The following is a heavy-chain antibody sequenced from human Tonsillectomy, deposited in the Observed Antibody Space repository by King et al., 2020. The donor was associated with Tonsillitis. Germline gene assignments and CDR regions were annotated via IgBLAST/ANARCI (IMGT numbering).Heavy chain of an antibody. Sequence: VQLVESGGGLVQPGRSLRLSCAASGFTFDDYAMHWVRQTPGKGLEWVSGISWNSGSIGYADSVKGRFTISRDNAKNSLYLQMNSLRAEDTALYYCANSKGSGKHDAFDIWGQGTMVTVSS. CDR1: GFTFDDYA. CDR3: ANSKGSGKHDAFDI. D-gene: IGHD3-3*01. J-gene: IGHJ3*02. CDR2: ISWNSGSI. V-gene: IGHV3-9*01.